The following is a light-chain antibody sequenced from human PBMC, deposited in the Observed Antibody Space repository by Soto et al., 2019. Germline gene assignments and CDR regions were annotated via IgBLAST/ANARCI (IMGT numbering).Light chain of an antibody. CDR2: GAS. V-gene: IGKV3-15*01. CDR1: QTVSRN. CDR3: LQYNKWGWT. J-gene: IGKJ1*01. Sequence: EIAMTQSPATLSVSPGERATLSCRASQTVSRNLAWYQQKPGQSPRLLIYGASTRATDIPARFSGSGSGTEFTRTISSLQSEDCAVYYCLQYNKWGWTFGRGTKVEIK.